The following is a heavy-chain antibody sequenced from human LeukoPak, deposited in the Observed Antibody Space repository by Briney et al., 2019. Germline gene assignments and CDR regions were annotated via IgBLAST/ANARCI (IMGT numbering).Heavy chain of an antibody. CDR2: IYHTGNN. V-gene: IGHV4-38-2*02. D-gene: IGHD3-22*01. CDR3: ARDPYDSSSYYYSYFDY. Sequence: SGTLSLTCTVSGYSISSGYYWGWIRQSPGKGLEWIGIIYHTGNNYYNPSLKSRVTISVDTSKNQFSLGLSSVTAADTAVYYCARDPYDSSSYYYSYFDYWGQGTLVTVSS. J-gene: IGHJ4*02. CDR1: GYSISSGYY.